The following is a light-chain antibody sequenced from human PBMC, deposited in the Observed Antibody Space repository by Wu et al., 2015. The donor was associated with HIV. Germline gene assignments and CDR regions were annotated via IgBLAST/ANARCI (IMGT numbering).Light chain of an antibody. CDR2: GSF. V-gene: IGKV1-39*01. CDR1: QSVSIY. CDR3: QKYNTAPWT. Sequence: DIQMTQSPSSLSASVGDRVTITCRASQSVSIYLNWYQLKPGRAPKLLIYGSFSLQRGVPSRFSGSRSGTDFTLTISSLQPEDVATYYCQKYNTAPWTFGQGTNGGN. J-gene: IGKJ1*01.